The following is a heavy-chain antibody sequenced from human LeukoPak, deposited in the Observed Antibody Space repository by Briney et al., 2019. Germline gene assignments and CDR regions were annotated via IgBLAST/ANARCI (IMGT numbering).Heavy chain of an antibody. Sequence: SETLSLTCTVSGGSISSSGYYWGWIRQPPGKGLEWIGSVYYSGSTYYNPSLKSRGTISVDTSKNQFSLKLSSVTAAGTAVYYCASAPSGPFDIWGQGTMVTVSS. CDR3: ASAPSGPFDI. CDR2: VYYSGST. J-gene: IGHJ3*02. CDR1: GGSISSSGYY. V-gene: IGHV4-39*01.